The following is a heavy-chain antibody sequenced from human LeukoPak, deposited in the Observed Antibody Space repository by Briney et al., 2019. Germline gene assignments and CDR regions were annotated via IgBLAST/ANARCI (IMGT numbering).Heavy chain of an antibody. J-gene: IGHJ4*02. D-gene: IGHD2-2*01. CDR1: GLTVSSNY. CDR3: AACPHGPDYSHH. V-gene: IGHV3-53*01. CDR2: MYPGGST. Sequence: GGSLRLSCAASGLTVSSNYMSWVRQAPGKGLEWVSVMYPGGSTYYADSVKGRFTISRDNSKNTVLLRMSSLRAEDTAIYFCAACPHGPDYSHHWGQGTPVTISS.